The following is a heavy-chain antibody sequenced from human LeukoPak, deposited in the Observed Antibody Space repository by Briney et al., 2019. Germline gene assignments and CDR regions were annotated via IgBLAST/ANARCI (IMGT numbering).Heavy chain of an antibody. CDR2: IYTSGST. CDR1: GGFISSYY. CDR3: ARGGYYGSGSYRPLHYYYGMDV. V-gene: IGHV4-4*07. Sequence: SETLSLTCTVSGGFISSYYWSWLRQPAGKGLEWIGRIYTSGSTNYNPSLKSRVTMSVDTSKNQFSLKLSSVTAADTAVYYCARGGYYGSGSYRPLHYYYGMDVWGQGTTVTVSS. D-gene: IGHD3-10*01. J-gene: IGHJ6*02.